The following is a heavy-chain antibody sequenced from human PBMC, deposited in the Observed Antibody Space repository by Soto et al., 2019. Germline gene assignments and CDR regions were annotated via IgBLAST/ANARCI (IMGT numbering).Heavy chain of an antibody. CDR2: ISGSGGST. D-gene: IGHD2-8*01. CDR1: GFTFSSYA. V-gene: IGHV3-23*01. Sequence: GSLRLSCAASGFTFSSYAMSWVRQAPGKGLEWVSAISGSGGSTYYADSVKGRFTISRDNSKNTLYLQMNSPRAEDTAVYYCAKVMVSYYYYGMDVWGQGTTVTVSS. J-gene: IGHJ6*02. CDR3: AKVMVSYYYYGMDV.